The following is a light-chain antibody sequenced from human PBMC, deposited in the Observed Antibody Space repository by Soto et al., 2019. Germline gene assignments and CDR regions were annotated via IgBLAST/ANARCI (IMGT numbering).Light chain of an antibody. CDR3: QQYNDWPWT. V-gene: IGKV3-15*01. J-gene: IGKJ1*01. CDR1: QTVYSN. Sequence: EIVMTQSPATLSVSPGERATLSCRASQTVYSNLAWYQQKPGQAPRLLIYGASTRATGIPARFSGSRSGTEFTLTISSLQSEDFAVYYCQQYNDWPWTFGQGTKVDIK. CDR2: GAS.